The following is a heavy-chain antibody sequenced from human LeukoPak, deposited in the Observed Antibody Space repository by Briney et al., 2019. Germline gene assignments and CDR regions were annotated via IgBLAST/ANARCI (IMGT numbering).Heavy chain of an antibody. J-gene: IGHJ6*02. CDR2: IYTSGST. V-gene: IGHV4-61*02. CDR3: ARAEGIAAAGFHYYYGMDV. D-gene: IGHD6-13*01. Sequence: PSETLSLTCTVSGGSISSGSYYWSWIRQPAGKGLEWIGRIYTSGSTDYNPSLKSRVTISVDTSKNQFSLKLSSVTAADTAVYYCARAEGIAAAGFHYYYGMDVWGQGTTVTVSS. CDR1: GGSISSGSYY.